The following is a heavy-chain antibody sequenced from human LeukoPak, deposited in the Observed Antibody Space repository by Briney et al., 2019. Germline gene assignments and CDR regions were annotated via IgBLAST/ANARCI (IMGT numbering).Heavy chain of an antibody. Sequence: GRPLRLSCAASGFSFTMYGIHWVRQAPGKGLEWVAVISTDGNNEYYANSVRGRFTISRDNSKNTVYLQMTSLRTEDTAVYYCAKDQIGWAPGYVSGPLDQWGQGTLVTVSS. J-gene: IGHJ4*02. CDR2: ISTDGNNE. D-gene: IGHD6-19*01. CDR1: GFSFTMYG. CDR3: AKDQIGWAPGYVSGPLDQ. V-gene: IGHV3-30*18.